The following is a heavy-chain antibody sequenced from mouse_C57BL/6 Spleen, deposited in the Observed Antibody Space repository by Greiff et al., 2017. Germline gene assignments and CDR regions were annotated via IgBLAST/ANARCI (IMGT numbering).Heavy chain of an antibody. Sequence: DVMLVESGGGLVKPGGSLKLSCAASGFTFSDYGMHWVRQAPEKGLEWVAYISSGSSTIYYADTVKGRFTISRDNAKNTLFLQMTSLRSEDTAMYYCARRDYDWGYYCDYWGQGTTLTVSS. CDR1: GFTFSDYG. J-gene: IGHJ2*01. D-gene: IGHD2-4*01. CDR2: ISSGSSTI. CDR3: ARRDYDWGYYCDY. V-gene: IGHV5-17*01.